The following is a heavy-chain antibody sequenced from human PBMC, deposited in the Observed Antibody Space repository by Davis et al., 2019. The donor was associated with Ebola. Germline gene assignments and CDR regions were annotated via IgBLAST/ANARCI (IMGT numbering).Heavy chain of an antibody. CDR2: ISGSGGST. V-gene: IGHV3-23*01. CDR1: GFTFSSYG. J-gene: IGHJ4*02. CDR3: AKELTMVRGVRDFDY. D-gene: IGHD3-10*01. Sequence: GESLKISCAASGFTFSSYGMHWVRQAPGKGLEWVSAISGSGGSTYYADSVKGRFTISRDNSKNTLYLQMNSLRAEDTAVYYCAKELTMVRGVRDFDYWGQGTLVTVSS.